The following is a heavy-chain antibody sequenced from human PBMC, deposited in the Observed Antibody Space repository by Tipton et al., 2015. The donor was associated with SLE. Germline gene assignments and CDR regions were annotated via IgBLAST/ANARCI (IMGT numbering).Heavy chain of an antibody. V-gene: IGHV4-34*12. CDR3: ASYCSGGRCYSDY. D-gene: IGHD2-15*01. CDR2: IFHYSGST. CDR1: GGSFSDYY. Sequence: TLSLTCAVYGGSFSDYYWSWIRQPPGKGLEWIGSIFHYSGSTYYNPSLKSRVSISVDTSKNQFSLKLNSVTAADTAVYYCASYCSGGRCYSDYWGQGTLVTVSS. J-gene: IGHJ4*02.